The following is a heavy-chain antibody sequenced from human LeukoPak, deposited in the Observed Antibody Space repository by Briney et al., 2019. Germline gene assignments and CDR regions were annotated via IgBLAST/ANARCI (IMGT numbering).Heavy chain of an antibody. D-gene: IGHD1-26*01. J-gene: IGHJ3*02. CDR3: ARQYSGSYLDAFDI. Sequence: ASVKVSCKASGYTFTGYYMHWVRQAPGQGLEWMGWINPNSGGTNYAQKFQGRVTTTRDTSISTAYMELSRLRSDDTAVYYCARQYSGSYLDAFDIWGQGTMVTVSS. CDR1: GYTFTGYY. CDR2: INPNSGGT. V-gene: IGHV1-2*02.